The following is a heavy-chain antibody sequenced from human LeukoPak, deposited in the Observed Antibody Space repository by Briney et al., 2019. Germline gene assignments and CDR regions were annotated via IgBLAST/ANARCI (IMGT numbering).Heavy chain of an antibody. Sequence: GEPLKISCKGSGYSFTSYWIGWVRQMPRKGLEWKGIIYPVDSDTRYRLSFPSQVTLSPDKSLSTASLQWCRLKAPDTPMYASARLDLDSSGPNWFDPWGQGTLVSVSS. CDR1: GYSFTSYW. J-gene: IGHJ5*02. V-gene: IGHV5-51*01. D-gene: IGHD3-22*01. CDR2: IYPVDSDT. CDR3: ARLDLDSSGPNWFDP.